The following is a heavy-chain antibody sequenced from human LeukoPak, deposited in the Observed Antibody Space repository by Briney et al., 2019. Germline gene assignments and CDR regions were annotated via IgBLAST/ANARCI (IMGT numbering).Heavy chain of an antibody. CDR3: ARGHYDNLTGLVRWFDP. CDR1: GYAFSSYW. V-gene: IGHV5-51*01. D-gene: IGHD3-9*01. J-gene: IGHJ5*02. CDR2: IFPGDSEI. Sequence: GESLKISCKASGYAFSSYWIAWVRQMPGKGLEWMAPIFPGDSEIMYSPAFQGRVTVSVDKSINTAYLQWSSLKASDTAIYYCARGHYDNLTGLVRWFDPWGQGTLVTVSS.